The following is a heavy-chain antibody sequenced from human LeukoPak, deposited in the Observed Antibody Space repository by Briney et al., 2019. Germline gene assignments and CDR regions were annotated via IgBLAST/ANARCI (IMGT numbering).Heavy chain of an antibody. CDR1: GFTFSSYS. CDR2: ISSSSSYI. CDR3: ARFYSSSWRNFDY. J-gene: IGHJ4*02. D-gene: IGHD6-13*01. Sequence: GGSLRLSCAASGFTFSSYSMNWVRQAPGKGLEWVSSISSSSSYIYYADSVKGRFTTSRDNAKNSLYLQMNSLRAEDTAVYYCARFYSSSWRNFDYWGQGTLVTVSS. V-gene: IGHV3-21*01.